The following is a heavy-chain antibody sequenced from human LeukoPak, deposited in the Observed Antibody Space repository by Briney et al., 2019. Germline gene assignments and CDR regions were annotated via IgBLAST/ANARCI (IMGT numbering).Heavy chain of an antibody. V-gene: IGHV1-18*04. CDR2: ISAYNGNT. CDR3: AREGLVAIFGVVDYYYYMDV. J-gene: IGHJ6*03. Sequence: ASVKVSCKASGYTFTGYYMHWVRQAPGQGLEWMGWISAYNGNTNYAQKLQGRVTMTTDTSTSTAYMELRSLRSDDTAVYYCAREGLVAIFGVVDYYYYMDVWGKGTTVTVSS. D-gene: IGHD3-3*01. CDR1: GYTFTGYY.